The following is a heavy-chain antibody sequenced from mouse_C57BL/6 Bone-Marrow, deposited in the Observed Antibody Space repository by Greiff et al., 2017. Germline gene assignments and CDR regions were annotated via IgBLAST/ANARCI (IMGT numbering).Heavy chain of an antibody. Sequence: VKLVESGAELVRPGASVTLSCKASGYTFTDYEMHWVKQTPVHGLEWIGAIDPETGGTAYNQKFKGKAILTADKSSSTAYMELRSLTSEDSAVYYCSPLLRGTFPYWGQGTLVTVSA. CDR2: IDPETGGT. D-gene: IGHD1-2*01. V-gene: IGHV1-15*01. CDR3: SPLLRGTFPY. CDR1: GYTFTDYE. J-gene: IGHJ3*01.